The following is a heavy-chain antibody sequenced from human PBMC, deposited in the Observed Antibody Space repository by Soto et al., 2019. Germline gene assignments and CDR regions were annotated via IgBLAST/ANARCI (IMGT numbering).Heavy chain of an antibody. D-gene: IGHD5-18*01. J-gene: IGHJ4*02. CDR3: ARDTQLWRLDS. V-gene: IGHV3-23*01. CDR1: GFTFSSYA. CDR2: ISGSGGST. Sequence: GGSLRLSCAASGFTFSSYAMSWVRQAPGKGLEWVSVISGSGGSTYYADSVKGRFTISRDNAKNTLYLQMNSLRAEDTAVYFCARDTQLWRLDSWGQGILVTSPQ.